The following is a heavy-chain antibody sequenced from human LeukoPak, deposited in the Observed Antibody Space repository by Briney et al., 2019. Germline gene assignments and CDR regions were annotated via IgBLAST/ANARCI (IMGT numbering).Heavy chain of an antibody. D-gene: IGHD4-17*01. CDR2: INPNSLIP. Sequence: GASVKVSCKASGYTLSDYDINWVRQAPGQGLEYMGWINPNSLIPGYARKFRGRVTLTMDTSIRTAYMELSGPTYDDTAIYYCARVKPVPTVSFDPWGQGTLVTVSS. CDR1: GYTLSDYD. J-gene: IGHJ5*02. V-gene: IGHV1-8*01. CDR3: ARVKPVPTVSFDP.